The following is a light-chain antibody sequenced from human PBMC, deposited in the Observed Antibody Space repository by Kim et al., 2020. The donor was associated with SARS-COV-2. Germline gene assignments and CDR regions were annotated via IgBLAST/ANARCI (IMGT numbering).Light chain of an antibody. CDR1: QGIRNY. CDR3: QQSDSTPYT. CDR2: AAS. J-gene: IGKJ2*01. Sequence: DIQMTQSPSSLSASVGDRVTITCRASQGIRNYLNWYQQKPGKAPKLLIYAASSLQSAVPSRFSGSGYGTDFTLTIISLQPDDFATYFCQQSDSTPYTFGQGTKLEI. V-gene: IGKV1-39*01.